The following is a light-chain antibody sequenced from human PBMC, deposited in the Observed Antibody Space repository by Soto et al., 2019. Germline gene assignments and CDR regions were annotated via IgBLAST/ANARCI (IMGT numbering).Light chain of an antibody. Sequence: DIQMTQSPSSLSASVGARVTITCRASQSISRNLNWYQHKPGKAPKLLIYAASSLQNGVPSRFSGGGSGTEFTLSISSLQPEDFVTYYCQQSYTTASITFGQGTRLEIK. CDR3: QQSYTTASIT. J-gene: IGKJ5*01. CDR2: AAS. CDR1: QSISRN. V-gene: IGKV1-39*01.